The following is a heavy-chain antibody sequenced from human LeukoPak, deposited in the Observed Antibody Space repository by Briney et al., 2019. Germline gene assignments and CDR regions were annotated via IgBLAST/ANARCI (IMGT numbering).Heavy chain of an antibody. CDR2: ISGSGSSV. J-gene: IGHJ4*02. Sequence: GGSLRLSCAASGFTFSSYEMTWVRQAPGEVVEWISYISGSGSSVKYADSVKGRFTISRDNAKNSLYLQMDSLRPEDTAIYYCTTDHVGATVEFDSWGQGTLVTVSS. CDR1: GFTFSSYE. D-gene: IGHD1-26*01. V-gene: IGHV3-48*03. CDR3: TTDHVGATVEFDS.